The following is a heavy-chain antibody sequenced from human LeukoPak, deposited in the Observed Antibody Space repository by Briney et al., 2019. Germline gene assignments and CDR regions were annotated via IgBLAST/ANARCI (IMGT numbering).Heavy chain of an antibody. J-gene: IGHJ3*02. CDR2: IYYSGST. Sequence: SETLSLTCTVSGYSISSGYYWGWIRQPPGKGLEWIGSIYYSGSTYYNPSLKSRVTISVDTSKNQFSLKLSSVTAADTAVYYCARTYYDILTGYWDAFDIWGQGTMVTVSS. D-gene: IGHD3-9*01. CDR1: GYSISSGYY. CDR3: ARTYYDILTGYWDAFDI. V-gene: IGHV4-38-2*02.